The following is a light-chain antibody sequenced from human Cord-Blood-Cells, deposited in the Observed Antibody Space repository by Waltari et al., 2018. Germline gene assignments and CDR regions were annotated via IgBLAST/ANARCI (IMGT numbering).Light chain of an antibody. CDR1: QIVSSN. J-gene: IGKJ4*01. V-gene: IGKV3D-15*01. Sequence: EIVMTQSPATLSVSPGESATLSCRASQIVSSNLAWYQQKPGQAHRLLIYGASTRATGIPARFSGSGSGTEFTLTISSLQSEDFAVYYCQQYNNWPLTFGGGTKVEIK. CDR2: GAS. CDR3: QQYNNWPLT.